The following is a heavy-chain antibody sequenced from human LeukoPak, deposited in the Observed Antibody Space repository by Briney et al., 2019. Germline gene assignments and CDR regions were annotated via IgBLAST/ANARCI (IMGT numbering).Heavy chain of an antibody. CDR1: GGSISSGGYS. Sequence: NPSETLSLTCAVSGGSISSGGYSWSWIRQPPGKGLEWIGYIYSSGSTNYNPSLKSRVTISVDTSKNQFSLKLSSVTAADTAVYYCARAADYFDYWGQGTLVTVSS. J-gene: IGHJ4*02. CDR3: ARAADYFDY. D-gene: IGHD2-15*01. V-gene: IGHV4-61*08. CDR2: IYSSGST.